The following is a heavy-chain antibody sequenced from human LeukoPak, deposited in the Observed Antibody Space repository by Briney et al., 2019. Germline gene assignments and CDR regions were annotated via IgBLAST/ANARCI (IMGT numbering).Heavy chain of an antibody. D-gene: IGHD6-19*01. CDR2: ISGSGGST. J-gene: IGHJ5*02. Sequence: GGSLRLSCAASGFTFSSYAMSWVRQAPGKGLEWVSGISGSGGSTYYADSVKGRFTISRDNSKSTLYLQMNSLRAEDTAVFYCARLIGWSRFDPWGQGALVTVSS. CDR1: GFTFSSYA. V-gene: IGHV3-23*01. CDR3: ARLIGWSRFDP.